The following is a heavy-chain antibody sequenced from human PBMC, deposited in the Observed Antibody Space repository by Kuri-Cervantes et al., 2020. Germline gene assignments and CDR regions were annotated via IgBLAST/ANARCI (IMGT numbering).Heavy chain of an antibody. CDR3: ARGPDRGSGAFDI. V-gene: IGHV1-69*13. D-gene: IGHD3-10*01. Sequence: SVKVSCKASGYTFTSYYMHWVRQAPGQGLEWMGGIIPIFGTANYAQKFQGRVTITADESTSTAYMELSSLRSEDTAVYYCARGPDRGSGAFDIWGQGTMVTVSS. CDR1: GYTFTSYY. J-gene: IGHJ3*02. CDR2: IIPIFGTA.